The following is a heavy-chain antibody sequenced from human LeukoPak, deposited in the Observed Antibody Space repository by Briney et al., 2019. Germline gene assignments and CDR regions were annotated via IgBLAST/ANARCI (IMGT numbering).Heavy chain of an antibody. CDR1: GFIFDDYG. CDR2: INWNGGST. J-gene: IGHJ4*02. Sequence: PGGSLRLSCAASGFIFDDYGMSWVRQAPGKGLEWVSGINWNGGSTGYADSVKGRFTISRDNAKNSLYLQMNSLRAEGTALYYCARSSHNNYWYFDYWGQGTLVTVSS. D-gene: IGHD1-1*01. CDR3: ARSSHNNYWYFDY. V-gene: IGHV3-20*04.